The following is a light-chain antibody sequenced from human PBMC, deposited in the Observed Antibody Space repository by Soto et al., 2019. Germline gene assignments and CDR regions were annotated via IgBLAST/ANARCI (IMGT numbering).Light chain of an antibody. Sequence: IHRTHSPSILSASVVDILTINCRASQRIDTWLAWYQQKPGTAPKLLIYKATTLQSGVPSRFSGSGSGTELTLAISSLEPDDFATYYCQQYETFSPWTVGQGTKVDIK. CDR2: KAT. CDR1: QRIDTW. CDR3: QQYETFSPWT. J-gene: IGKJ1*01. V-gene: IGKV1-5*03.